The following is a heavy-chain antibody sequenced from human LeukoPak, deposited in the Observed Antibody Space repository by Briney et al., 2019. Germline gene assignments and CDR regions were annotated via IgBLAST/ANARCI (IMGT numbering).Heavy chain of an antibody. CDR1: GYTFTSYD. CDR3: ASKYSGYQRDYYYYYMDV. CDR2: IIPIFGTA. D-gene: IGHD5-12*01. V-gene: IGHV1-69*06. Sequence: SVKVSCKASGYTFTSYDISWVRQAPGQGLEWMGGIIPIFGTANYAQKFQGRVTITADKSTSTAYMELSSLRSEDTAVYYCASKYSGYQRDYYYYYMDVWGKGTTVTVSS. J-gene: IGHJ6*03.